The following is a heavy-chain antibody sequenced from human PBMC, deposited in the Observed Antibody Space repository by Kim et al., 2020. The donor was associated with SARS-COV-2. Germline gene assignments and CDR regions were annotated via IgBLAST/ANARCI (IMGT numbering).Heavy chain of an antibody. J-gene: IGHJ4*02. CDR1: GFTFSSYS. V-gene: IGHV3-74*01. Sequence: GGSLRLSCAASGFTFSSYSMNWVRQAPGKGLLWVSRINGDGSSTSYADSVKGRFTVSRDNAKNTVYLQMNSLRAEDTAVYYCARQDALHWGQGTQVTVSS. CDR3: ARQDALH. CDR2: INGDGSST.